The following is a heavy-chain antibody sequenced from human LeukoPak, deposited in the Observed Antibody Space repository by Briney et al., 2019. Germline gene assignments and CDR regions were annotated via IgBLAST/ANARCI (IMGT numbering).Heavy chain of an antibody. Sequence: SGTLSLTCAVSGGSISSSNWWSWVRQPPGKGLEWIGEIYHNGNTNYNPSLKSRVTISVDTSKNQFSLKLSSVTAADTAVYYCARALGGELDPWGQGTLVNVSS. CDR3: ARALGGELDP. V-gene: IGHV4-4*02. D-gene: IGHD3-10*01. CDR1: GGSISSSNW. CDR2: IYHNGNT. J-gene: IGHJ5*02.